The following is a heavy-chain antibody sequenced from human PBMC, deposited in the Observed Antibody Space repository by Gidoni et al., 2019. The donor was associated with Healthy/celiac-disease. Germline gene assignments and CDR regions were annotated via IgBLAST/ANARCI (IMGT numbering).Heavy chain of an antibody. J-gene: IGHJ3*02. Sequence: EVQLVESGGGLVQPGRSLRLSCAASGFTFDDYAMHWVRQAPGKGLEWVSGISWNSGSIGYADSVKGRFTISRDNAKNSLYLQMNSLRAEDTALYYCAKEMLRFLEGIDAFDIWGQGTMVTVSS. CDR3: AKEMLRFLEGIDAFDI. V-gene: IGHV3-9*01. CDR2: ISWNSGSI. CDR1: GFTFDDYA. D-gene: IGHD3-3*01.